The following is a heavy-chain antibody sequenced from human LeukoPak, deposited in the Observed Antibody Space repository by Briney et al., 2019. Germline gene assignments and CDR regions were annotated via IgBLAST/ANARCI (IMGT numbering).Heavy chain of an antibody. CDR3: ARDLAGSIDY. CDR2: ISSSSSYI. D-gene: IGHD6-19*01. J-gene: IGHJ4*02. Sequence: PGGSLRLSCAASGFTFSSYSMNWVRQAPGKGLEWVSSISSSSSYIYYADSVKGRFTISRDNAKNTLYLEINSLRAEDTAVYYCARDLAGSIDYWGQGTLVTVSS. CDR1: GFTFSSYS. V-gene: IGHV3-21*01.